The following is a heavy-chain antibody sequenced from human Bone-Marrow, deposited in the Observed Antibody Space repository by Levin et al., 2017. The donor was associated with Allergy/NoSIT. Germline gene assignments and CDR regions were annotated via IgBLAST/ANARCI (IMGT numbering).Heavy chain of an antibody. J-gene: IGHJ6*02. CDR2: ITSNGGTT. CDR1: GFIFSGYW. CDR3: ARGHYYGMDV. V-gene: IGHV3-74*01. Sequence: ETLSLTCAASGFIFSGYWMHWVRQAPGKGLVWVSTITSNGGTTTYADSVKGRFTISRDNAKNTLCLQMNSLRAEDTAVYYCARGHYYGMDVWGQGTTVTVSS.